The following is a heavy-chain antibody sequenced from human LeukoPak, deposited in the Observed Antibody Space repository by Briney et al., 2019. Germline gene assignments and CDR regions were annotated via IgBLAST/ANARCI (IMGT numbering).Heavy chain of an antibody. CDR2: ISSGGNT. Sequence: ASVKVSCKATGYIFSNYGISWVRQAPGHGLEGMGWISSGGNTNYAPKFQDRATMTTDTSTSTAYMELRSLRFDDTAVYYCARDFAWGSGGAPIDDNWLDPWGQGTLVTVSS. CDR3: ARDFAWGSGGAPIDDNWLDP. J-gene: IGHJ5*02. D-gene: IGHD7-27*01. CDR1: GYIFSNYG. V-gene: IGHV1-18*01.